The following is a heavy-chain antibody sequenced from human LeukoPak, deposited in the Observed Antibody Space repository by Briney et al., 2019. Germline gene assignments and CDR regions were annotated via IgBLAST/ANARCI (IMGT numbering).Heavy chain of an antibody. CDR2: ISTSGRT. D-gene: IGHD3-22*01. CDR1: GFTFSSYS. V-gene: IGHV3-23*01. J-gene: IGHJ4*02. Sequence: GGSLRLSCAASGFTFSSYSMNWVRQAPGKGLEWVSRISTSGRTHYADSVQGRFTIPRDHSKNTLSLHMNSLRAEDTALYYCARDLDSSGYYHVVDSWGQGALVTVSS. CDR3: ARDLDSSGYYHVVDS.